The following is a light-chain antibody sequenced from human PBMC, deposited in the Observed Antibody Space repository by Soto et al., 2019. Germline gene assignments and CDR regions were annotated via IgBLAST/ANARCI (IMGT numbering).Light chain of an antibody. V-gene: IGLV2-14*01. CDR3: SSFTSSSTLPYV. J-gene: IGLJ1*01. CDR1: GSDVGGYNY. CDR2: EVT. Sequence: QSVLTQPASVSGSPGQSITISCTGTGSDVGGYNYVSWYQQFPGKAPKLMIYEVTNRPSGVSNRFSGSKSGNTASLTISGLQAEDEADYYCSSFTSSSTLPYVFGTGTKATVL.